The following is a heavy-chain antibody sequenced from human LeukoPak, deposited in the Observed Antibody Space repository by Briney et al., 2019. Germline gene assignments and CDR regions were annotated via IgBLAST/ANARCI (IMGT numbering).Heavy chain of an antibody. CDR3: ARESDDAFDI. CDR2: ISWNSGSI. Sequence: GGSLRLSCAASGFTFSSYEMNWVRQAPGKGLEWVSGISWNSGSIGYADSVKGRFTISRDNSKNTLYLQMNSLRAEDTAVYYCARESDDAFDIWGQGTMVTVSS. J-gene: IGHJ3*02. CDR1: GFTFSSYE. V-gene: IGHV3-9*01.